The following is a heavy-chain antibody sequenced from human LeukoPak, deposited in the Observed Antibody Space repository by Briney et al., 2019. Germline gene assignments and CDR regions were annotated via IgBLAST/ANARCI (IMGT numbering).Heavy chain of an antibody. Sequence: GGSLRLSCAASGFSVSNNYISWVRQAPGKGLEWVSVIYSGGSTKYADSVEARFTISRDNSKNTVYLQMNSLRAEDTAVYFCARATLDNWGQGTLVTVSS. V-gene: IGHV3-53*01. CDR1: GFSVSNNY. CDR2: IYSGGST. CDR3: ARATLDN. J-gene: IGHJ4*02.